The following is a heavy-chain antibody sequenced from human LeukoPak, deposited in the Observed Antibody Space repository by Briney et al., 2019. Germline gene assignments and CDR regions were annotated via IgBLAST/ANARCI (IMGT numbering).Heavy chain of an antibody. Sequence: SETLSLTCAVSGDSVSSSNYYWSWIRQPSGKGLEWIGYIYYGGNTNYNPSLQSRVTISVDTSKSQFSLKLSSVTAADTAVYYCASSRPVLLRYYYGMDVWGQGTTVTVSS. J-gene: IGHJ6*02. V-gene: IGHV4-61*01. CDR2: IYYGGNT. D-gene: IGHD2/OR15-2a*01. CDR1: GDSVSSSNYY. CDR3: ASSRPVLLRYYYGMDV.